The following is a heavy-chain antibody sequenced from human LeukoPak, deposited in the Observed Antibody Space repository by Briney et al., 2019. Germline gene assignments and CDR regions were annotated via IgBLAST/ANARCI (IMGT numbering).Heavy chain of an antibody. CDR2: ISGSGGRT. J-gene: IGHJ6*03. Sequence: GGSLRLSCAASGFTFSSYGMSWVRQAPGKGLEWVSAISGSGGRTYYADSVKGRFTISRDNSKNTLYLQMNSLRAEDTAVYYCAKDALSIVVVPSAISRYYYYYYMDVWGKGTTVTISS. CDR3: AKDALSIVVVPSAISRYYYYYYMDV. CDR1: GFTFSSYG. V-gene: IGHV3-23*01. D-gene: IGHD2-2*01.